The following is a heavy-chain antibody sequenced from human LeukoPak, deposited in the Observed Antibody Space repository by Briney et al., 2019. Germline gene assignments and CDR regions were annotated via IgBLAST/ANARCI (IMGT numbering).Heavy chain of an antibody. Sequence: GGSLTLSCAASGFTFSDTWMHWVRQVPRKRLVWVSRIRGDGSDARYAESVKGRFTISRDNTNNTLYLQMNSLRDEDTAIYYCARDWFHAIAYWGQGNLVTVSS. V-gene: IGHV3-74*01. D-gene: IGHD2/OR15-2a*01. CDR3: ARDWFHAIAY. J-gene: IGHJ4*02. CDR2: IRGDGSDA. CDR1: GFTFSDTW.